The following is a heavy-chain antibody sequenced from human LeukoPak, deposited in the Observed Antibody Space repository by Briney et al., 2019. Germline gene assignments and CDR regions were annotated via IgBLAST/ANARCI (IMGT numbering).Heavy chain of an antibody. V-gene: IGHV4-4*07. CDR2: IYTSGST. J-gene: IGHJ4*02. Sequence: SETLSLTCTVSGGSISSYYWSWIRQPAGKGLEWIGRIYTSGSTNYNPSLKSRVTMSVDTFKNQFSLKLSSVTAADTAVYYCAREGDGLWFGEHHFDYWGQGTLVTVSS. CDR3: AREGDGLWFGEHHFDY. CDR1: GGSISSYY. D-gene: IGHD3-10*01.